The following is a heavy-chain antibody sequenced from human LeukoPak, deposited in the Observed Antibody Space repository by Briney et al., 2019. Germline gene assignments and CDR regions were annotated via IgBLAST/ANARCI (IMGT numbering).Heavy chain of an antibody. CDR3: ARDAESAVVTENNWFDP. CDR2: INPNSGGT. J-gene: IGHJ5*02. Sequence: GASVKVSCKASGYTFTDYYMHWVRQAPGQGLEWMGWINPNSGGTNYAQKFQGRVTMTRDTSISTAYMELSRLRSDDTAVYYCARDAESAVVTENNWFDPWGQGTLVTVSS. CDR1: GYTFTDYY. V-gene: IGHV1-2*02. D-gene: IGHD4-23*01.